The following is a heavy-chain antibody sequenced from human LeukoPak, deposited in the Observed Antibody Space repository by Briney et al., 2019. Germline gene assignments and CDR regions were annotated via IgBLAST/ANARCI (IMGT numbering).Heavy chain of an antibody. V-gene: IGHV3-23*01. J-gene: IGHJ4*02. Sequence: PGGSLRLSCAASGFTFSSYAMTWVRQAPGKGLEWISGISGSGGNTYYADSVKGRFTISRDNSKNTLYLQMNSLRAEDTAVYYCAKDLSPGHYWGQGTLVTVSS. D-gene: IGHD2/OR15-2a*01. CDR3: AKDLSPGHY. CDR2: ISGSGGNT. CDR1: GFTFSSYA.